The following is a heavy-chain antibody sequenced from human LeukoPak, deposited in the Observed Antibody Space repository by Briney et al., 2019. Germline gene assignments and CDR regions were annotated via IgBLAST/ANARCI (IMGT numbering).Heavy chain of an antibody. CDR1: GDSVSSNSAA. V-gene: IGHV6-1*01. J-gene: IGHJ6*02. Sequence: SQTLSLTCAISGDSVSSNSAAWNWIRQSPSRGLEWLGRTYYRSKWYNDYAVSVKSRITINPDTPKNQFSLQLNSVTPEDTAVYYCARAYSGAVDYYYYGMDVWGQGTTVTVSS. CDR3: ARAYSGAVDYYYYGMDV. D-gene: IGHD3-3*01. CDR2: TYYRSKWYN.